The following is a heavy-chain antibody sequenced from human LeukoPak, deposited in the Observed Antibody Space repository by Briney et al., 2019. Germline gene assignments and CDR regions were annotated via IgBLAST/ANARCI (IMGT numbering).Heavy chain of an antibody. J-gene: IGHJ4*02. CDR2: ISGSGGST. Sequence: GGSLRLSCAASGFTFSSYAMSWVRQAPGKGLEWVSAISGSGGSTYYADSVKGRFTISRDNSKNTPYLQMNSLRAEDTAVYYCAKQRASATMTHFDSWGQGTLVTVPS. D-gene: IGHD3-22*01. V-gene: IGHV3-23*01. CDR1: GFTFSSYA. CDR3: AKQRASATMTHFDS.